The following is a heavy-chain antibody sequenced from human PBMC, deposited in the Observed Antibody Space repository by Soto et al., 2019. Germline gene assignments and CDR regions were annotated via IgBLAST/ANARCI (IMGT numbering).Heavy chain of an antibody. D-gene: IGHD3-3*01. J-gene: IGHJ6*03. CDR2: IYYSGST. CDR1: GGSISSYY. Sequence: SETLSLTCTVSGGSISSYYWSWIRQPPGKGLEWIGYIYYSGSTNYNPSLKSRVTISVDTSKNQLSLKLSSVTAADTAVYYCARSNWSGYYHYYYYMDVWGKGTTVTVSS. V-gene: IGHV4-59*08. CDR3: ARSNWSGYYHYYYYMDV.